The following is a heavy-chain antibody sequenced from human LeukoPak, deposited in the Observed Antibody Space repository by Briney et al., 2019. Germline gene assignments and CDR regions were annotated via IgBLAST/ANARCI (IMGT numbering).Heavy chain of an antibody. CDR2: IYYSGST. CDR1: GGSISSSSYY. CDR3: ASLRYFDWAHYYYYGMDV. D-gene: IGHD3-9*01. Sequence: KPSETLSLTCTVSGGSISSSSYYWGWIRQPPGKGLEWIGSIYYSGSTYYNPSLKSRVTISVDTSKNQFSLKLSSVTAADTAVYYCASLRYFDWAHYYYYGMDVWGQGTTVTVSS. J-gene: IGHJ6*02. V-gene: IGHV4-39*01.